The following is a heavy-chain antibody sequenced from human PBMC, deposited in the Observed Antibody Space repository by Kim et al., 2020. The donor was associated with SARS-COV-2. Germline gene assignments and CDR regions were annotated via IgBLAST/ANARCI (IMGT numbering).Heavy chain of an antibody. CDR3: ARERYDSSGYSGYYYYGMDV. Sequence: SETLSLTCTVSGGSISSYYWSWIRQPAGKGLEWIGRIYTSGSTNYNPSLKSRVTMSVDTSKNQFSLKLSSVTAADTAVYYCARERYDSSGYSGYYYYGMDVWGQGTTVTVSS. D-gene: IGHD3-22*01. V-gene: IGHV4-4*07. J-gene: IGHJ6*02. CDR2: IYTSGST. CDR1: GGSISSYY.